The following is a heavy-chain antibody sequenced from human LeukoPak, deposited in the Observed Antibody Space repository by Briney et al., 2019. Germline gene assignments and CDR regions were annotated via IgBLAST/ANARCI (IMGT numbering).Heavy chain of an antibody. J-gene: IGHJ4*02. V-gene: IGHV4-39*07. D-gene: IGHD4-17*01. CDR2: IYYSGST. Sequence: SETLSLTCTVSGGSISSSSYYWGWIRQPPGKGLEWIGSIYYSGSTYYNPSLKSRVTMSVDTSKNQFSLKLSSVTAADTAVYYCARDRDDDYGDTSYFDYWGQGTLVTVSS. CDR1: GGSISSSSYY. CDR3: ARDRDDDYGDTSYFDY.